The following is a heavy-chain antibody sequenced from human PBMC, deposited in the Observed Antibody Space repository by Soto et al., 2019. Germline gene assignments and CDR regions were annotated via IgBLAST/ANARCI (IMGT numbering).Heavy chain of an antibody. D-gene: IGHD3-3*01. Sequence: PSETLSLTCTVSGGSISSSSYYWGWIRQPPGKGLEWTGSIYYSGSTYYNPSLKSRVTISVDTSKNQFSLKLSSVTAADTAVYYCARDFWSGYSPNYYYYGMDVWGQGTTVTVSS. J-gene: IGHJ6*02. CDR3: ARDFWSGYSPNYYYYGMDV. CDR1: GGSISSSSYY. V-gene: IGHV4-39*02. CDR2: IYYSGST.